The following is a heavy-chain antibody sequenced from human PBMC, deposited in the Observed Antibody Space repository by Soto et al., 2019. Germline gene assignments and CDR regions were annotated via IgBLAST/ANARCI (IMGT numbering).Heavy chain of an antibody. CDR2: VYYSGIT. CDR1: LGSISNTKYY. J-gene: IGHJ6*02. V-gene: IGHV4-39*07. D-gene: IGHD1-26*01. Sequence: SETLSLTCTVSLGSISNTKYYWGWIRQPPGKGLEWIGSVYYSGITNYNPSLRSRVTISVDTSKNQFSLKLSSVTAADTAVYYCARWWELLRINGMDVWGQGTTVTVSS. CDR3: ARWWELLRINGMDV.